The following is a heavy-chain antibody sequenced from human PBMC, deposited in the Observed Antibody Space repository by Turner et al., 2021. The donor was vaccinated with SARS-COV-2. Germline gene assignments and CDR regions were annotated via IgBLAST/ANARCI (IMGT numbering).Heavy chain of an antibody. CDR2: ISYDGSNK. J-gene: IGHJ4*02. Sequence: QVQLVESGGGVVQPGRSLRLSCAASGFTFSNYPMPWVRQATGKGLEWVAVISYDGSNKYYADSVKGRFTISRDSSKNTLFLQMTRLRAEDTAVYYCARDRVWGGSNSFGYYFDFWGQGTLVTVSS. CDR3: ARDRVWGGSNSFGYYFDF. D-gene: IGHD2-15*01. V-gene: IGHV3-30-3*01. CDR1: GFTFSNYP.